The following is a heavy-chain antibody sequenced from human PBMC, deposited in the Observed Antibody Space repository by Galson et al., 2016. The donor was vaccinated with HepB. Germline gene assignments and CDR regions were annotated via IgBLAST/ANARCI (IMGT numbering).Heavy chain of an antibody. Sequence: SLRLSCAASGFPFSSYAMSWVRQAPGKGLAWVSAISGDGGSTYYSGSVQGRFTSSRDRSKNTMYLQRNSLRTDDTAVYYCARFTQEWLDRVYYFDYWGQGTLVTVSS. V-gene: IGHV3-23*01. CDR3: ARFTQEWLDRVYYFDY. CDR1: GFPFSSYA. J-gene: IGHJ4*02. CDR2: ISGDGGST. D-gene: IGHD6-19*01.